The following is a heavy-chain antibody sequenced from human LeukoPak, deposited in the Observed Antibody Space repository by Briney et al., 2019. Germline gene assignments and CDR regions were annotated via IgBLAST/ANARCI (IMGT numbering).Heavy chain of an antibody. V-gene: IGHV1-18*01. D-gene: IGHD3-10*01. CDR2: INAGNGNT. J-gene: IGHJ4*02. Sequence: APVKVSCKASGYTFNSYGISWVRQAPGQRLEWMGWINAGNGNTKYSQEFQGRVTITRDTSASTAYMELRSLRSDDTAVYYCARDLYSRRMNYYGSGSYFAYWGQGTLVTVSS. CDR1: GYTFNSYG. CDR3: ARDLYSRRMNYYGSGSYFAY.